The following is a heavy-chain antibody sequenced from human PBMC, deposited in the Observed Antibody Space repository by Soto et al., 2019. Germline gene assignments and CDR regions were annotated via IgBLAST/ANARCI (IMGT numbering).Heavy chain of an antibody. V-gene: IGHV1-18*04. CDR2: ISAYNGNT. CDR3: ARVDYYDSSVYILRHYYYGMDF. Sequence: ASVKVSCKASGYTFTSYGISWVRQAPGQGLEWMGWISAYNGNTNYAQKLQGRVTMTTDTSTSTAYMELRSLRSDDTAVYYCARVDYYDSSVYILRHYYYGMDFSGQATTLTVS. CDR1: GYTFTSYG. D-gene: IGHD3-22*01. J-gene: IGHJ6*02.